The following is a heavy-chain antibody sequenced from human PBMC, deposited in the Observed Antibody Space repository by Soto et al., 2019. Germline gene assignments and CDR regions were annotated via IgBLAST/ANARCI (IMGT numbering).Heavy chain of an antibody. CDR1: GYTFSDYH. D-gene: IGHD6-19*01. J-gene: IGHJ4*02. CDR3: ARRSSGWSDY. CDR2: INPNSGGT. Sequence: QVQLVQSGAEVKKPGASVNISCKASGYTFSDYHMHWVRQAPGQGLEWMGWINPNSGGTKPAQKVQGRVTMTRDTSISTAYMELSNLRSDDTAVYYCARRSSGWSDYWGQGTLVTVSS. V-gene: IGHV1-2*02.